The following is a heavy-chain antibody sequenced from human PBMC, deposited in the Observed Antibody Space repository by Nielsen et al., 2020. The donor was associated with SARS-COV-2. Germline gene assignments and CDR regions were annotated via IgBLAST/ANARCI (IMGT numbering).Heavy chain of an antibody. Sequence: SETLSLTCTVSGGSISSYYWSWIRQPPGKGLEWIGYIYYSGSTNYNPSLKSRVTISVDTSKNQFSLKLSSVTAADTAVYYCARDSPSAAIYDYGMDVWGQGTTVTVSS. CDR3: ARDSPSAAIYDYGMDV. J-gene: IGHJ6*02. D-gene: IGHD2-2*01. CDR2: IYYSGST. V-gene: IGHV4-59*01. CDR1: GGSISSYY.